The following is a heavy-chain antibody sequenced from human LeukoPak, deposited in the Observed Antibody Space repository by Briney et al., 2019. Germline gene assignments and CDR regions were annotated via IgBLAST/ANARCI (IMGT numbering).Heavy chain of an antibody. CDR1: GFTFSSYA. J-gene: IGHJ4*02. CDR3: AKWTKYYYDSSSSGDY. CDR2: ISGSGGST. D-gene: IGHD3-22*01. Sequence: GGSLRLSCAASGFTFSSYAMSWVRQAPGKGLEWVSAISGSGGSTYYADSVKGRFTISRDNSKNTLYLQMNSLRAEDTAVYYCAKWTKYYYDSSSSGDYWGQGTLVTVSS. V-gene: IGHV3-23*01.